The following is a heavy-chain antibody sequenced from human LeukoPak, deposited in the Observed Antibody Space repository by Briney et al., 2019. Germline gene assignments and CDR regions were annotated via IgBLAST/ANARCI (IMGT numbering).Heavy chain of an antibody. CDR1: GFTFSSYS. Sequence: GGSLRLSCAASGFTFSSYSMNWVRQAPGKGLEWVSYISSSSSTIYYADSVKGRFTISRDNAKNSLYLQMNSLRAEDTAVYYCARVYGDPYYCYYYVDVWGKGTTVTVSS. V-gene: IGHV3-48*01. D-gene: IGHD4-17*01. J-gene: IGHJ6*03. CDR3: ARVYGDPYYCYYYVDV. CDR2: ISSSSSTI.